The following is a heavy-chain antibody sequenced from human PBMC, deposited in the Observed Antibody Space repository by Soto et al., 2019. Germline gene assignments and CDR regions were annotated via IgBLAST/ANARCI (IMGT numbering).Heavy chain of an antibody. J-gene: IGHJ4*02. CDR2: IKQDGSEK. D-gene: IGHD6-13*01. Sequence: GGSLRLSCAASGFTFSSYWMSWVRQAPGKGLEWVAIIKQDGSEKYYVDSVKGRFTISRDNAKNSLYLQMNSLRAEDTAVYYCARDTPNRSSCYDYWGQGTLVTVSS. V-gene: IGHV3-7*03. CDR1: GFTFSSYW. CDR3: ARDTPNRSSCYDY.